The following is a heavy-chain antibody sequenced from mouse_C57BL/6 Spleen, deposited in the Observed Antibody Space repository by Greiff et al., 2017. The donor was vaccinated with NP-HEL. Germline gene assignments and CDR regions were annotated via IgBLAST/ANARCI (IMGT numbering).Heavy chain of an antibody. Sequence: QVQLQQPGAELVRPGSSVKLSCKASGYTFTSYWMHWVKQRPIQGLEWIGNIDPSDSETHYNQKFKDKATLTVDKSSSTAYMQLSSLTSEDSAVDYCARWHSNYYAMDYWGQGTSVTVAS. D-gene: IGHD2-5*01. J-gene: IGHJ4*01. CDR1: GYTFTSYW. V-gene: IGHV1-52*01. CDR2: IDPSDSET. CDR3: ARWHSNYYAMDY.